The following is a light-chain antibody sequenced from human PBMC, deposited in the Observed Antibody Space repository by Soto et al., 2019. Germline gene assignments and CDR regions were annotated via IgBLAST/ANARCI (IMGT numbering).Light chain of an antibody. CDR2: YIS. CDR3: QQHNQWPIT. V-gene: IGKV3D-15*01. Sequence: EIVMTQSPGTLSVSPGETGSLSCRASQSAGNFLAWYQQKPGQAPRLLIYYISTRATGIPARFSGSGSGTEFTLTINSLQSEDSAVYYCQQHNQWPITFGQGTRLEIK. J-gene: IGKJ5*01. CDR1: QSAGNF.